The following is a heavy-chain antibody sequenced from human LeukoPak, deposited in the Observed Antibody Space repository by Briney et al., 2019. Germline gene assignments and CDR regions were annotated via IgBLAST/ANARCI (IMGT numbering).Heavy chain of an antibody. CDR1: GFTFDDYG. Sequence: PGGSLRLSCAASGFTFDDYGMSWVRQAPGKGLEWVSGINWNGGSTGYADSVKGRFTISRDNAKNSLYLQMNSLRAEDTALYYCARVFGWSPSWYFDYWGQGTLVTVSS. V-gene: IGHV3-20*04. J-gene: IGHJ4*02. CDR3: ARVFGWSPSWYFDY. CDR2: INWNGGST. D-gene: IGHD2-15*01.